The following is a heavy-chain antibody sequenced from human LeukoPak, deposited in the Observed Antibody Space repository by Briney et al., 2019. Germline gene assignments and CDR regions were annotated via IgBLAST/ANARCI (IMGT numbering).Heavy chain of an antibody. V-gene: IGHV3-7*01. CDR2: IKQDGSEK. J-gene: IGHJ4*02. D-gene: IGHD3-10*01. CDR1: GFIFSSYW. Sequence: GGSLRLSCAASGFIFSSYWMSWVRQAPGKGLEWVANIKQDGSEKYYVDSGKGRFTISRDNAKNSLYLQMNSLRAEDTAVYYCASSREFYFDYWGQGTLVTVSS. CDR3: ASSREFYFDY.